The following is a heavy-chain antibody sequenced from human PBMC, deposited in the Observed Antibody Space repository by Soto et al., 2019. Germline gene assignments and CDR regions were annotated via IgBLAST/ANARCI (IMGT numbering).Heavy chain of an antibody. CDR3: ARSSHKESWFDP. CDR1: NGSISNFY. J-gene: IGHJ5*02. Sequence: QVQLQESGPGLVKPSETLSLTCTVSNGSISNFYWNWIRQSDGKGLEWIGRIHGSGSANYNPSLRSRVTMSVDTSKNQSSLKVNSVTGADTAVYYCARSSHKESWFDPWGQGTLVTVSS. D-gene: IGHD6-13*01. V-gene: IGHV4-4*07. CDR2: IHGSGSA.